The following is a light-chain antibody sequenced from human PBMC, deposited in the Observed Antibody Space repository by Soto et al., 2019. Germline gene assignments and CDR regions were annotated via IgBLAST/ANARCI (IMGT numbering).Light chain of an antibody. CDR2: GAY. CDR3: QQLNTYPIT. J-gene: IGKJ5*01. V-gene: IGKV1-9*01. Sequence: DSQLTQSPSFLSASVGDRVTITCRASQGSSSYLAWYQQKPGIAPKLLIYGAYTLQSGVPSRFSGSGSGTEFSLTVDSLKPEDFATYYCQQLNTYPITFGPGTRLEIK. CDR1: QGSSSY.